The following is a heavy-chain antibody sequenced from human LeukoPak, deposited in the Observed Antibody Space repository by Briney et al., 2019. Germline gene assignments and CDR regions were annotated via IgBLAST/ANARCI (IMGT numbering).Heavy chain of an antibody. CDR3: ARDSVVRGRGYYYYYGMDV. D-gene: IGHD3-10*01. CDR1: GFTVSNNY. J-gene: IGHJ6*02. Sequence: GGSLRLSCVVSGFTVSNNYMKWVRQAPGKGLEWVANIKQDGSEKYCVDSVKGRFTISRDNAKNSLYLQMNSLRAEDTAVYYCARDSVVRGRGYYYYYGMDVWGQGTTVTVSS. CDR2: IKQDGSEK. V-gene: IGHV3-7*01.